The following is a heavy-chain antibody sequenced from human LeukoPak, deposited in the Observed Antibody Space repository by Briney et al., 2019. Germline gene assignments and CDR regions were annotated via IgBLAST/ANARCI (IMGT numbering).Heavy chain of an antibody. Sequence: SETLSLTCTVSGASLSSSTYYWGWIRQPPGKGLEWIGSIFYSGSTYYNPSLKSRITISVDTSKNQFSLKLTSVTAAGTAVYYCGRHRLYGSRSSFFDYWGQGTLVTVSS. CDR2: IFYSGST. D-gene: IGHD3-10*01. V-gene: IGHV4-39*01. CDR1: GASLSSSTYY. J-gene: IGHJ4*02. CDR3: GRHRLYGSRSSFFDY.